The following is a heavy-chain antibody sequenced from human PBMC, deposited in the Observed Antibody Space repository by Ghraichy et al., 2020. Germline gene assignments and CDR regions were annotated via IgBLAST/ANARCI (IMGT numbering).Heavy chain of an antibody. CDR2: IYYSGST. Sequence: SETLSLTCTVSGGSISSYYWSWIRQPPGKGLEWIGYIYYSGSTNYNPSLKSRVTISVDTSKNQFSLKLSSVTAADTAVYYCASSTGQNSRGIAVAGEALYYYYMDVWGKGTTVTVSS. V-gene: IGHV4-59*08. CDR1: GGSISSYY. J-gene: IGHJ6*03. CDR3: ASSTGQNSRGIAVAGEALYYYYMDV. D-gene: IGHD6-19*01.